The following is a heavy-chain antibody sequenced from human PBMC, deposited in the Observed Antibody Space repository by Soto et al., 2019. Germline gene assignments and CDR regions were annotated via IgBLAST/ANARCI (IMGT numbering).Heavy chain of an antibody. CDR1: GGSISSSSYY. CDR2: IYYSGST. D-gene: IGHD4-4*01. V-gene: IGHV4-39*07. Sequence: PSETLSLTCTVSGGSISSSSYYWGWIRQPPGKGLEWIGSIYYSGSTYYNPSLKSRVTISVDTSKNQFSLKLSSVTAADTAVYYCARGNYDPYYFDYWGQGTLVTVSS. CDR3: ARGNYDPYYFDY. J-gene: IGHJ4*02.